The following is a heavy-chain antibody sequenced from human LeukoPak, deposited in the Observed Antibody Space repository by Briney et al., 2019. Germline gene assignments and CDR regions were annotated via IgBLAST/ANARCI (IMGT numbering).Heavy chain of an antibody. D-gene: IGHD3/OR15-3a*01. CDR2: VHREGTTT. J-gene: IGHJ4*02. CDR1: GFTFNTYW. V-gene: IGHV3-74*03. Sequence: PGGSLRLSCAASGFTFNTYWMHWVRQAPGKGLVWVARVHREGTTTAYADSVKGRFTISRDNAKNTLYLQMTNLRAEDTAVYYCARDSDRILFDYWGRGTLVTVSS. CDR3: ARDSDRILFDY.